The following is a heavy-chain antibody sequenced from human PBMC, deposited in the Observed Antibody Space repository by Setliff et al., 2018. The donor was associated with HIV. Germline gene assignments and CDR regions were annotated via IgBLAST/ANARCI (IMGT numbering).Heavy chain of an antibody. CDR2: ISGSGGDT. V-gene: IGHV3-23*01. CDR3: ARVHRGGVGRQHWRSFDY. CDR1: GFTFSSYA. D-gene: IGHD1-1*01. J-gene: IGHJ4*02. Sequence: SGFTFSSYAMTWVRQAPGKGLECVAVISGSGGDTYYADSVKGRFVISREKSKSTLYVQMNSLRVEDTAVYFCARVHRGGVGRQHWRSFDYWGQGTLVTVSS.